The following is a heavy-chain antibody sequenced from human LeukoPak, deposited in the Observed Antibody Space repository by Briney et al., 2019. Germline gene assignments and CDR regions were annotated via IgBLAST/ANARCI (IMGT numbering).Heavy chain of an antibody. V-gene: IGHV3-7*01. Sequence: GGSLRLSCAASGFTFSSYWMSWVRQAPGKGLEWVANIKQDGSEKYYVDSVKGRFTISRDNAKNSLYLQMNSLRAEDTAVYYCAGPPRYDFWSGYLDYWGQGTLVTVSP. J-gene: IGHJ4*02. CDR2: IKQDGSEK. CDR3: AGPPRYDFWSGYLDY. CDR1: GFTFSSYW. D-gene: IGHD3-3*01.